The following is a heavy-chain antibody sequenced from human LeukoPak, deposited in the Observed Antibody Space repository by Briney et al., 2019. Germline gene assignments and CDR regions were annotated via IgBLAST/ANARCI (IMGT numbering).Heavy chain of an antibody. CDR3: AVPSDIVVVVAARYGMDV. CDR2: IIPILGIT. CDR1: GRTFSIYA. J-gene: IGHJ6*02. V-gene: IGHV1-69*04. Sequence: SVKVSCKASGRTFSIYAIGWARHATGQGLEWMGRIIPILGITIYAQKFQGRVTMTADKSTSTAYMELSSLRSEDTAVYYCAVPSDIVVVVAARYGMDVWGQGTTVTVSS. D-gene: IGHD2-15*01.